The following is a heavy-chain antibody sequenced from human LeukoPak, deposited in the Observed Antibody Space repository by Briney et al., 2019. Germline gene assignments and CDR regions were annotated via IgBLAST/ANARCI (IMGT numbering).Heavy chain of an antibody. CDR1: GFTFDDYA. D-gene: IGHD5-12*01. CDR2: ISWNSGSI. V-gene: IGHV3-9*01. J-gene: IGHJ4*02. Sequence: GGSLRLSCAASGFTFDDYAMQWVRQAPGKGLEWVSGISWNSGSIGYADSVKGRFTISRDNAKNSLYLQMNSLRAEDTALYYCAKAKSSGYDSPFSLPDYWGQGTLVTVSS. CDR3: AKAKSSGYDSPFSLPDY.